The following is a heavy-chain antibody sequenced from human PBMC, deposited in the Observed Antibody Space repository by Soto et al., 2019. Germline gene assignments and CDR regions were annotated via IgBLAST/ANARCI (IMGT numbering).Heavy chain of an antibody. CDR3: VRGPDTDKVDC. V-gene: IGHV4-30-4*01. CDR1: GDSISSSGYF. Sequence: QVQLQESGPGLVEPSQTLSLTCTVSGDSISSSGYFWSWIRQPPGKGLEWIGHMYNSGTTYSNPSLRGRVTISVDTSKNQFSLKLSSVTAADTAVYYCVRGPDTDKVDCWGQGTLVTVSS. CDR2: MYNSGTT. J-gene: IGHJ4*02. D-gene: IGHD5-18*01.